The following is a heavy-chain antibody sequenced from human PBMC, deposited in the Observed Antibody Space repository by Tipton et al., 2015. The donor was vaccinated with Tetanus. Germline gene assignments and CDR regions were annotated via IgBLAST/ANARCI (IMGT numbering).Heavy chain of an antibody. CDR2: VYSSGST. D-gene: IGHD1-26*01. CDR1: GGSIISYY. V-gene: IGHV4-4*07. Sequence: TLSLTCTVSGGSIISYYWSWIRQPAGKGLEWIGRVYSSGSTNHNPSLKSRVTISVDRSKNQFSLELSSVTAADTAVYYCASGSGSYYPDFWGQGTLVTVSS. J-gene: IGHJ4*02. CDR3: ASGSGSYYPDF.